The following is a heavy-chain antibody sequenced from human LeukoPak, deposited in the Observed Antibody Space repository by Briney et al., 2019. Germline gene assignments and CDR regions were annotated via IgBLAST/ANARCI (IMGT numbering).Heavy chain of an antibody. CDR2: ISSSSSTI. J-gene: IGHJ4*02. CDR3: ARGGKSGSETYFDY. D-gene: IGHD3-10*01. Sequence: HPGGSLRLSCAASGFTFSSCSMNWVRQAPGKGLEWGSYISSSSSTIYYADSVKGRFTISRDNAKNSLYLQMNSLRAEDTAVYYCARGGKSGSETYFDYWGQGTLVTVSS. V-gene: IGHV3-48*04. CDR1: GFTFSSCS.